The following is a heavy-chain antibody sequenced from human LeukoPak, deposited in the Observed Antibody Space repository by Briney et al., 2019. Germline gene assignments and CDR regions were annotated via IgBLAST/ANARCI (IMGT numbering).Heavy chain of an antibody. CDR3: ARVLPYSGYVYYYGMDV. CDR1: GFTFSSYA. V-gene: IGHV3-30-3*01. D-gene: IGHD5-12*01. J-gene: IGHJ6*02. Sequence: GRSLRLSCAASGFTFSSYAMHWVRQAPGKGLEWVAVISYDGSNKYYADSVKGRFTISRDNSKNTLYLQMNNLRAEDTAVYYCARVLPYSGYVYYYGMDVCGQGTTVTVSS. CDR2: ISYDGSNK.